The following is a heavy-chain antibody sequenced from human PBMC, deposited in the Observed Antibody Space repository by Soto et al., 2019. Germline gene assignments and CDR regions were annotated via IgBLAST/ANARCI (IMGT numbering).Heavy chain of an antibody. V-gene: IGHV4-61*01. J-gene: IGHJ4*02. CDR3: GRGATVTQSEY. CDR2: GSYSGTT. Sequence: PWETLSITCTVSGVSVSRGSFYWAWIRQPPGKGLEWIGFGSYSGTTNYKPSLKSRVTISVDTSRSQLSLKVSSLTAADTAVYYCGRGATVTQSEYCGRGT. D-gene: IGHD4-17*01. CDR1: GVSVSRGSFY.